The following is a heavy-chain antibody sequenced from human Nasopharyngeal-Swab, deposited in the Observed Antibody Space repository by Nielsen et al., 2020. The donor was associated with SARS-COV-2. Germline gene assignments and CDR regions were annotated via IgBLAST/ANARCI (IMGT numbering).Heavy chain of an antibody. CDR3: AGFIVVVPAAIYWFDP. CDR2: INHSGST. CDR1: GGSISSYY. D-gene: IGHD2-2*01. J-gene: IGHJ5*02. V-gene: IGHV4-34*01. Sequence: SETLSLTCTVSGGSISSYYWSWISQPPGKGLEWIGEINHSGSTNYNPSLKSRVTISVDTSKNQFSLKLSSVTAADTAVYFCAGFIVVVPAAIYWFDPWGQGTLVTVSS.